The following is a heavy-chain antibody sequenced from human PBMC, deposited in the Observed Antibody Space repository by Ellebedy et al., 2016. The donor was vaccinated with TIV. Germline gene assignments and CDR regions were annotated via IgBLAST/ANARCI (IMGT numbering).Heavy chain of an antibody. CDR3: AKAYSSGYYVGWFDP. Sequence: GESLKISCAASGFTLSTYAMSWVRQAPGKGLEWVSGISGSGGGTYYADSVKGRFTVSRDKSKNKLYLQMNSLRAEDTAVYYCAKAYSSGYYVGWFDPWGQGTLVTVSS. V-gene: IGHV3-23*01. CDR1: GFTLSTYA. D-gene: IGHD3-22*01. CDR2: ISGSGGGT. J-gene: IGHJ5*02.